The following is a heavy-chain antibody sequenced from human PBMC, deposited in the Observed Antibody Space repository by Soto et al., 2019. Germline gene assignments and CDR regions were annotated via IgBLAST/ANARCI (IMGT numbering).Heavy chain of an antibody. D-gene: IGHD3-16*02. Sequence: GGSLRLSCAASGFTFSSYGMHWVRQAPGKGLEWVAVISYDGSNKYYADSVKGRFTISRDNSKNTLYLQMNSLRAEDTAVYYCAKDSFPDHYFDYWGQGTLVTVSS. J-gene: IGHJ4*02. CDR3: AKDSFPDHYFDY. CDR2: ISYDGSNK. CDR1: GFTFSSYG. V-gene: IGHV3-30*18.